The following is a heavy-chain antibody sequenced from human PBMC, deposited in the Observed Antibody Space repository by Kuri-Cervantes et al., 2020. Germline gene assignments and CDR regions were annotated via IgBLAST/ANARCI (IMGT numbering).Heavy chain of an antibody. CDR1: GGTFSSYA. V-gene: IGHV1-69*13. D-gene: IGHD2-21*01. CDR2: IIPIFGTA. J-gene: IGHJ4*02. Sequence: SVKVSCKASGGTFSSYAISWARQAPGQGLEWMGGIIPIFGTANYAQKFQGRVTITADESTSTAYMELSSLRSEDTAVYYCTLNSARPAVDYWGQGTLVTVSS. CDR3: TLNSARPAVDY.